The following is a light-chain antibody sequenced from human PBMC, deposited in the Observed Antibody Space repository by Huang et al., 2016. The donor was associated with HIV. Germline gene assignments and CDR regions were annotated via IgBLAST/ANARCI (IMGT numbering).Light chain of an antibody. CDR3: LQSYKTLT. CDR2: AAS. J-gene: IGKJ4*01. Sequence: DIQVTQSPSSLSASVGDRVTITCRASQDIGSHLNWYQQKPGKDPNVLIYAASTLESGVPARFSGSGSGTDFTLSISSLQPEDFATYYCLQSYKTLTFGGGTRVEI. V-gene: IGKV1-39*01. CDR1: QDIGSH.